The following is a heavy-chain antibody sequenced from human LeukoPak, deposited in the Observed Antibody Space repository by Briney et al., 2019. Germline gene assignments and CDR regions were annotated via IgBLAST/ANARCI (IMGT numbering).Heavy chain of an antibody. J-gene: IGHJ3*02. V-gene: IGHV3-7*01. Sequence: GGSLRLSCAASGFTFSHYWMSWVRQAPGKGLEWLANIKQDGSEKYYVDSVKGRFTISRDNAKNSLYLQMNSQRAEDTAIYYCARDQGALDIWSQGTMVTVSS. CDR3: ARDQGALDI. CDR1: GFTFSHYW. CDR2: IKQDGSEK.